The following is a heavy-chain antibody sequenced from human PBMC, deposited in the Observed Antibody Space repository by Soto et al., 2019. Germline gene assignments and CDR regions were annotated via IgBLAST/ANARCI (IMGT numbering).Heavy chain of an antibody. D-gene: IGHD6-19*01. J-gene: IGHJ6*02. CDR3: ARSLAVAGPPGGMDV. CDR1: GYSFTSYW. CDR2: IYPGDSDT. V-gene: IGHV5-51*01. Sequence: PGESLKISCKGSGYSFTSYWIGWVRQMPVKGLEWMGIIYPGDSDTRYSPSFQGQVTISADKSISTAYLQWSSLKASDTAMYYCARSLAVAGPPGGMDVWGQGTTVTVSS.